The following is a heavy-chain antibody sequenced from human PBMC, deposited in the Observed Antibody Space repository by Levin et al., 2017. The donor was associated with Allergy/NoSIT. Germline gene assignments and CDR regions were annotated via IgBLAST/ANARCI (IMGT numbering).Heavy chain of an antibody. J-gene: IGHJ5*02. CDR2: MNPNSGNT. Sequence: VASVKVSCKASGYTFTSYDINWVRQATGQGLEWMGWMNPNSGNTGYAQKFQGRVTMTRNTSISTAYMELSSLRSEDTAVYYCARGRAATIFGVVTNKHNWFDPWGQGTLVTVSS. D-gene: IGHD3-3*01. V-gene: IGHV1-8*01. CDR1: GYTFTSYD. CDR3: ARGRAATIFGVVTNKHNWFDP.